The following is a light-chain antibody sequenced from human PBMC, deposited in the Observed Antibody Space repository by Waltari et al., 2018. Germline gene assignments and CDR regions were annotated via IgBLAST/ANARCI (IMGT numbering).Light chain of an antibody. CDR3: QQHDNLPLA. J-gene: IGKJ4*01. V-gene: IGKV1-33*01. CDR2: AAS. CDR1: QSISSY. Sequence: DIQMTQSPSSLSASVGDRVTITCRASQSISSYLNWYQQKPGKAPKLLIYAASRLKSGVPSRFSGSGSGTNFTFTISSLQPEDIATYYCQQHDNLPLAFGGGPRWKSN.